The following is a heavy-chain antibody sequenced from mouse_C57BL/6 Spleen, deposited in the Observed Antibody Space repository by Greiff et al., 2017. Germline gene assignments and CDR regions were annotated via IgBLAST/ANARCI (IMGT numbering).Heavy chain of an antibody. CDR2: IDPSDSYT. J-gene: IGHJ2*01. D-gene: IGHD2-4*01. V-gene: IGHV1-50*01. CDR3: ARSGGLRHFDY. Sequence: QVQLKQPGAELVKPGASVKLSCKASGYTFTSYWMQWVKQRPGQGLEWIGEIDPSDSYTNYNQKFKGKATLTVDTSSSTAYMQLSSLTSEDSAVYYCARSGGLRHFDYWGQGTTLTVSS. CDR1: GYTFTSYW.